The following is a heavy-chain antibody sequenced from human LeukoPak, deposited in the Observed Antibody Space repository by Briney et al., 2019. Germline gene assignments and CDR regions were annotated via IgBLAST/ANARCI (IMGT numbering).Heavy chain of an antibody. V-gene: IGHV4-39*01. D-gene: IGHD1-1*01. CDR1: GGSINSNTPY. Sequence: SETLSLTCTVSGGSINSNTPYWGWVRQPPGKGLESIGSITSSGSTYYNPSLKSRLIVSIDTSKNQFSLRLRSVTASDTAVYYCSRRSGTNYYYYYYGLDVWGQGTTVTVSS. CDR2: ITSSGST. CDR3: SRRSGTNYYYYYYGLDV. J-gene: IGHJ6*02.